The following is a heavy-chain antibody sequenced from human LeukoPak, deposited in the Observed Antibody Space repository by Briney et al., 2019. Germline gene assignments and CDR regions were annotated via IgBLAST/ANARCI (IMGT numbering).Heavy chain of an antibody. CDR1: GGSFSGYY. CDR2: INHSGST. Sequence: SETLSLTCAVYGGSFSGYYWSWIRQPPGKGLEWIGVINHSGSTNYNPSLKSRVTISVDTSKNQFSLKLSSVTAADTAVYYCARLDIVVVPAAMKYYNWFDPWGQGTLVTVSS. D-gene: IGHD2-2*01. CDR3: ARLDIVVVPAAMKYYNWFDP. V-gene: IGHV4-34*01. J-gene: IGHJ5*02.